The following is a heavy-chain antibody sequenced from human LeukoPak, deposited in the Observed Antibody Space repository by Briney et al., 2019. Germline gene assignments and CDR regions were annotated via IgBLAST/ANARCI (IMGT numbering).Heavy chain of an antibody. V-gene: IGHV3-43D*03. CDR1: GFTFSSYA. J-gene: IGHJ4*02. Sequence: GGSLRLSCAASGFTFSSYAMHWVRQAPGKGLEWVSLISWDGGSTYYADSVKGRFTISRDNSKNSLYLQMNSLRPEDTALYYCAKDIRDGYNPYFDYWGQGTLVTVSS. CDR2: ISWDGGST. CDR3: AKDIRDGYNPYFDY. D-gene: IGHD5-24*01.